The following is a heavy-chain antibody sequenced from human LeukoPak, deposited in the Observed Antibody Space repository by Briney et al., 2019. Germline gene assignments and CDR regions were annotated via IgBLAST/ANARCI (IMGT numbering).Heavy chain of an antibody. CDR2: IYTSGST. CDR1: RGCISSASYY. Sequence: SETLSLTCTVSRGCISSASYYWSWIRQPAGKGLEWIGRIYTSGSTNYNPSLKSRVTISVDTSKNQFSLKLSSVTAADTAVYYCARAPGYSSSWPYNWFDPWGQGTLVTVSS. CDR3: ARAPGYSSSWPYNWFDP. J-gene: IGHJ5*02. V-gene: IGHV4-61*02. D-gene: IGHD6-13*01.